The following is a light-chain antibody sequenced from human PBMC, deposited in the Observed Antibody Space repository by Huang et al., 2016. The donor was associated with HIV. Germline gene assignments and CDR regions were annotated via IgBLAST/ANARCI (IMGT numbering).Light chain of an antibody. Sequence: EIVMTQSPATLFVSPGERATLSCRASQSIGSNLAWYQQKPGQAPRGLIYGASTRASCVPARFSGAGSGTEFTLTISSLQSGDFAVYYCQQYDQWPPGYTFGQGTKL. J-gene: IGKJ2*01. CDR2: GAS. CDR1: QSIGSN. V-gene: IGKV3-15*01. CDR3: QQYDQWPPGYT.